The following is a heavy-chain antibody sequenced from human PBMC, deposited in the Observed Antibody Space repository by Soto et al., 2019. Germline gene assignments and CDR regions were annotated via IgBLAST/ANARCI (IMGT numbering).Heavy chain of an antibody. CDR2: IYYSGST. V-gene: IGHV4-31*03. CDR1: GGSISSGGYY. D-gene: IGHD3-10*01. Sequence: SETLSLTCTVSGGSISSGGYYWSWIRQHPGKGLEWIGYIYYSGSTYYNPSLKSRVTISVDTSKNQFSLKLSSVTAADTAVYYCARDGSGSYYTDYYFDYWGQGTLVTVSS. J-gene: IGHJ4*02. CDR3: ARDGSGSYYTDYYFDY.